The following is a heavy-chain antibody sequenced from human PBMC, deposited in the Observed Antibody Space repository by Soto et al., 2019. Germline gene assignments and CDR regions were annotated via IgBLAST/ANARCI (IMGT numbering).Heavy chain of an antibody. J-gene: IGHJ4*02. CDR3: ARGTRGGIVVVPAAIYDY. D-gene: IGHD2-2*02. CDR1: GYTFTSYG. Sequence: QVQLVQSGAEVKKPGASVKVSCKASGYTFTSYGISWVRQAPGQGLEWMGWISAYNGNTNYAQKLQGRVTMTTDTSTSTAHMELRSLRSDDTAVYYCARGTRGGIVVVPAAIYDYWGQGTLVTVSS. V-gene: IGHV1-18*01. CDR2: ISAYNGNT.